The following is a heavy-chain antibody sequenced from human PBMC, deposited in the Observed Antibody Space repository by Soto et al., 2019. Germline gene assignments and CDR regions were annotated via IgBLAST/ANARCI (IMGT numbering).Heavy chain of an antibody. J-gene: IGHJ4*02. D-gene: IGHD4-17*01. CDR2: INWNGGST. Sequence: EVQLVESGGGVVRPGGSLRLSCAASGFTFDDYGMSWVRQAPGKGLEWVSGINWNGGSTGYADSVKGRFTISRDSAKNSLYMQMNSLRAEDTALYYCARGSVHGDYDWYYFDYWGQGTLVTVSS. CDR3: ARGSVHGDYDWYYFDY. V-gene: IGHV3-20*04. CDR1: GFTFDDYG.